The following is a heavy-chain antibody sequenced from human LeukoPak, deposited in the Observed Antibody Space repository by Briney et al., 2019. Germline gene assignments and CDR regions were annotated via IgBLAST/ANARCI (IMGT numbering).Heavy chain of an antibody. CDR1: DFTLDDIA. CDR2: ISGNSGSI. V-gene: IGHV3-9*01. CDR3: AKDGDYYYDSSGYFLDAFDI. J-gene: IGHJ3*02. Sequence: PGGSLSLSCEPSDFTLDDIAMPWFGKAPGKGLEGVQGISGNSGSIGYADSVKGRFTISRDNAKNSLYLQMNSLRAEDTALYYCAKDGDYYYDSSGYFLDAFDIWGQGTMVTVSS. D-gene: IGHD3-22*01.